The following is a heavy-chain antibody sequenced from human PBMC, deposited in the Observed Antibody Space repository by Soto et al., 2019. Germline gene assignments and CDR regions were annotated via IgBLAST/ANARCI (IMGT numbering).Heavy chain of an antibody. CDR1: GYSFTSYW. CDR2: IDPSDSYT. J-gene: IGHJ6*02. Sequence: GESLKISCKGSGYSFTSYWISWVRQMPGKGLEWLGRIDPSDSYTNYSPSLQGHVTISADKSISTAYLQWSSLKASDTAMYYCARLSKGPSYRYTGGMDVWGQGTTVTVS. D-gene: IGHD3-16*02. CDR3: ARLSKGPSYRYTGGMDV. V-gene: IGHV5-10-1*01.